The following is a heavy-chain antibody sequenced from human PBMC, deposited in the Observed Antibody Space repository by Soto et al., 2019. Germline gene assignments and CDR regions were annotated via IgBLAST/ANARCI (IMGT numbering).Heavy chain of an antibody. D-gene: IGHD3-9*01. Sequence: SVKVSCKASGGTFSSYAISWVRQAPGQGLEWMGGIIPIFGTANYAQKFQGRVTITADESTSTAYMELSSLRSEDTAVYYCASPPSRSDILTGYLDYWGQGTLVTVS. CDR2: IIPIFGTA. V-gene: IGHV1-69*13. CDR3: ASPPSRSDILTGYLDY. J-gene: IGHJ4*02. CDR1: GGTFSSYA.